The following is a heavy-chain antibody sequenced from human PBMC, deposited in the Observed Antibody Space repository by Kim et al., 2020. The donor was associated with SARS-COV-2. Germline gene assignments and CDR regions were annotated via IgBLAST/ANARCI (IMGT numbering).Heavy chain of an antibody. CDR1: GYTFTSYD. Sequence: ASVKVSCKASGYTFTSYDINWVRQATGQGLEWMGWMNPNSGNTGYAQKFQGRVTMTRNTSISTAYMELSSLRSEDTAVYYCARGYDILSKYYYYYYGMDVWGQGTTVTVSS. CDR3: ARGYDILSKYYYYYYGMDV. V-gene: IGHV1-8*01. CDR2: MNPNSGNT. D-gene: IGHD3-9*01. J-gene: IGHJ6*02.